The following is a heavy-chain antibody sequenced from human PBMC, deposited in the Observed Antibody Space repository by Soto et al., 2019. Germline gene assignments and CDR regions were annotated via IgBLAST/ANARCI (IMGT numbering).Heavy chain of an antibody. V-gene: IGHV3-9*01. D-gene: IGHD3-3*01. CDR1: GFTFDDYA. J-gene: IGHJ4*02. CDR2: ISWNSGSI. CDR3: AKATIFAVFTAGHFDS. Sequence: EVQLVESGGGLVQPGRSLRLSCAASGFTFDDYAMYWVRQAPGKGLEWVSGISWNSGSIAYADSVKGRFTISRDNAKNSLYLHMNSLRPEDTALYYCAKATIFAVFTAGHFDSWGQGTLVTVSS.